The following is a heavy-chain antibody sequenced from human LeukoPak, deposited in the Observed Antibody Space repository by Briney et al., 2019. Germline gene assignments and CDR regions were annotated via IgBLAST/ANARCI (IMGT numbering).Heavy chain of an antibody. V-gene: IGHV3-7*01. J-gene: IGHJ4*02. CDR2: IKQDGSEK. D-gene: IGHD6-13*01. CDR3: AREVAAAGITVDY. CDR1: GFTFSSYW. Sequence: GGSLRLSCAASGFTFSSYWMSWVRQAPGKGLEWVANIKQDGSEKYYVGSVKGRFTISRDNAKNSLYLQMNSLRAEDTAVYYCAREVAAAGITVDYWGQGTLVTVSS.